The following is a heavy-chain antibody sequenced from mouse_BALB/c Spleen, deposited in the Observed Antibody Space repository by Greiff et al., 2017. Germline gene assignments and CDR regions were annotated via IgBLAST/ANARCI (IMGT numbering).Heavy chain of an antibody. CDR1: GFAFSSYD. CDR3: ARQDYYGSSYWCAY. V-gene: IGHV5-12-1*01. J-gene: IGHJ3*01. Sequence: EVKLVESGGGLVKPGGSLKLSCAASGFAFSSYDMSWVRQTPEKRLEWVAYISSGGGSTYYPDTVKGRFTISRDNAKNTLYLQMSSLKSEDTAMYYCARQDYYGSSYWCAYWGQGTLVTVSA. D-gene: IGHD1-1*01. CDR2: ISSGGGST.